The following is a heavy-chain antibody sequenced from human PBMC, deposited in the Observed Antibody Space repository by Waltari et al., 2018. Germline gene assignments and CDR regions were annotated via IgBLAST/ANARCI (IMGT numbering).Heavy chain of an antibody. CDR1: GDYISSSRYY. Sequence: QLQLQESGPGLVKPSETLSLTCTVSGDYISSSRYYWGWIRQPPGKGLEWIGSMYSSGRTFYPPSLKSRVTISVDTPKNQFSLRLSSVTAADTAVYYCVRRSYYEGFDYWGQGTLVTVSS. J-gene: IGHJ4*02. D-gene: IGHD3-22*01. V-gene: IGHV4-39*01. CDR3: VRRSYYEGFDY. CDR2: MYSSGRT.